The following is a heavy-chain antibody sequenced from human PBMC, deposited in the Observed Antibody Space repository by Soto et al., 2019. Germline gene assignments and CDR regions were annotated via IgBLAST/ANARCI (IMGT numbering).Heavy chain of an antibody. CDR3: ARDGQQLVLGTLWFDP. V-gene: IGHV1-3*01. D-gene: IGHD6-13*01. J-gene: IGHJ5*02. CDR2: INAGNGNT. Sequence: GASVKVSCKASGYTFTRYAMHWVRQAPGQRLEWMGWINAGNGNTKYSQKFQGRVTITRDTSASTAYMELSSLRSEDTAVYYCARDGQQLVLGTLWFDPWGQGTLVTVSS. CDR1: GYTFTRYA.